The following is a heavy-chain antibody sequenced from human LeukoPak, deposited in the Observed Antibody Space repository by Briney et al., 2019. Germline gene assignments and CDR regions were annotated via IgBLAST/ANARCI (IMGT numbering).Heavy chain of an antibody. CDR2: VDHSGST. CDR3: AGGFGDYFFDY. V-gene: IGHV4-34*01. CDR1: GGSFSGYS. Sequence: SETLSLTCAVYGGSFSGYSWSWIRQPPGKGLEWVGEVDHSGSTNYNPSLKSRVTISVDTSKNQFSLKLTSVTAADTAVYYCAGGFGDYFFDYWGQGTLVTVSS. J-gene: IGHJ4*02. D-gene: IGHD3-10*01.